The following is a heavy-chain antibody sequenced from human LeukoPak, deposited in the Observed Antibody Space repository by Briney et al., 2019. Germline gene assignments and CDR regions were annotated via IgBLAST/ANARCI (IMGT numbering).Heavy chain of an antibody. CDR2: IYHSGST. CDR1: GGSISSGGYS. V-gene: IGHV4-30-2*01. J-gene: IGHJ5*02. CDR3: ARGQAWFDP. Sequence: SETLSLTCAVSGGSISSGGYSWSWIRQPPGKGLEWIGYIYHSGSTYYNPSLKSRVTISVDRSKNQFSLRLSSVTAADTAVYYCARGQAWFDPWGQGTLVTVSS.